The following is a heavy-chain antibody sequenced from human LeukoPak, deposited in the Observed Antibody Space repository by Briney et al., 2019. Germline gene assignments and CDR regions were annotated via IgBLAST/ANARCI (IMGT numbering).Heavy chain of an antibody. D-gene: IGHD6-19*01. CDR2: MNPNSGNT. J-gene: IGHJ4*02. CDR1: GYTFTSYD. Sequence: ASVKVSCKASGYTFTSYDINWVRQATGQGLEWMGWMNPNSGNTGYAQKFQGRVTMTRNTSISTAYMELSSLRSEDTAVYYCATPWYSSGWQFDYWGQGTLVTVSS. CDR3: ATPWYSSGWQFDY. V-gene: IGHV1-8*01.